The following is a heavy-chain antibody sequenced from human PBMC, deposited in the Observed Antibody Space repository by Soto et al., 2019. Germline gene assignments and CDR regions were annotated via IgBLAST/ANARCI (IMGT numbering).Heavy chain of an antibody. CDR3: ARGQVGANRVTPDY. Sequence: GGSLRLSCAASGFTFSSYGMHWVRQAPGKGLEWVAVIWYDGSNKYYADSVKGRFTISRDNSKNTLYLQMNSLRAEDTAVYYCARGQVGANRVTPDYCGQGPRVTVST. CDR2: IWYDGSNK. D-gene: IGHD1-26*01. V-gene: IGHV3-33*01. CDR1: GFTFSSYG. J-gene: IGHJ4*02.